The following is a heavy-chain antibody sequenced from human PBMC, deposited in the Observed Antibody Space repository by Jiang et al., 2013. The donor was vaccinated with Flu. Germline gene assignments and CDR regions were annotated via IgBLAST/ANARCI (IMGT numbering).Heavy chain of an antibody. CDR1: GYTFTSYY. CDR2: INPSGGST. J-gene: IGHJ3*02. V-gene: IGHV1-46*01. D-gene: IGHD3-22*01. CDR3: ARDYYDSSGGRSFDI. Sequence: KVSCKASGYTFTSYYMHWVRQAPGQGLEWMGIINPSGGSTSYAQKFQGRVTMTRDTSTSTVYMELSSLRSEDTAVYYCARDYYDSSGGRSFDIWGQGTMVTVSS.